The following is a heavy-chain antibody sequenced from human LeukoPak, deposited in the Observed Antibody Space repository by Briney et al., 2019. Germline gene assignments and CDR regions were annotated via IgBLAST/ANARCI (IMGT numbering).Heavy chain of an antibody. CDR3: ARGDLDPPPFIAVAGTFFDY. D-gene: IGHD6-19*01. CDR2: IYHSGST. V-gene: IGHV4-38-2*02. J-gene: IGHJ4*02. Sequence: PSETLSLTCTVSGYSISSGYYWGWIRQPPGKGLEWIGSIYHSGSTYYNPSLKSRVTISVDTSKNQFSLKLSSVTAADTAVYYWARGDLDPPPFIAVAGTFFDYWGQGTLVTVSS. CDR1: GYSISSGYY.